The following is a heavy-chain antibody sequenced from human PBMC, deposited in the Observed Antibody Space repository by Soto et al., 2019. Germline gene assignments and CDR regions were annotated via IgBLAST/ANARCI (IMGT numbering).Heavy chain of an antibody. CDR1: GFTFSSYS. V-gene: IGHV3-21*01. CDR3: ARPRHYYYYYMDV. Sequence: EVQLVESGGGLVKPGGSLRLSCAASGFTFSSYSMNWVRQAPGKGLEWVSSISSSSSYIYYADSVKGRFTISRDNAKNSLYLQMNRLRGEDTAVYYCARPRHYYYYYMDVWGKGTTVTVSS. CDR2: ISSSSSYI. J-gene: IGHJ6*03.